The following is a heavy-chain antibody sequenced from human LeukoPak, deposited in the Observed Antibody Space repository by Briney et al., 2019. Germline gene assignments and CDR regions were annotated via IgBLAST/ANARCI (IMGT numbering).Heavy chain of an antibody. J-gene: IGHJ4*02. CDR2: ISYDGSNK. D-gene: IGHD2-2*01. CDR1: GFTFSSYA. CDR3: ARDLPFWSYCSSTSCYGTDY. V-gene: IGHV3-30-3*01. Sequence: PGGSLRLSCAASGFTFSSYAMHWVRQAPGKGLEWVAVISYDGSNKYYADSVKGRLTISRDNSKNTLYLQMNSLRAEDTAVYYCARDLPFWSYCSSTSCYGTDYWGQGTLVTVSS.